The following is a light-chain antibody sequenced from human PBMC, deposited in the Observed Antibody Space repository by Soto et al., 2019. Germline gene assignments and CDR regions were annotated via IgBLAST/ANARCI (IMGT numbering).Light chain of an antibody. CDR2: EVT. CDR1: GNVGSFKY. Sequence: QSALTQPASVSGSPGQSITMSCTGIGNVGSFKYVSWYQHHPGKAPKLLIYEVTNRPSGVSNRFSGSKSANTASLTISGLQAEDEAHYYCSSYAGSSTWVFGGGTKLTVL. CDR3: SSYAGSSTWV. J-gene: IGLJ3*02. V-gene: IGLV2-23*02.